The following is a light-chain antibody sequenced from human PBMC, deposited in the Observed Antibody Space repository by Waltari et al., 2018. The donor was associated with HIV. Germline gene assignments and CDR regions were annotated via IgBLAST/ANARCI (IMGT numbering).Light chain of an antibody. CDR1: QGITHY. Sequence: DIQMTQSPSSLSASVGDRLTIACRASQGITHYLAWYQQKPGEVPKLLIYSASTLQSGVPSRFSGSGSGTDFTLTINSLQPEDVATYYCQKYNGAPFTFGPGTKVDIE. CDR3: QKYNGAPFT. CDR2: SAS. V-gene: IGKV1-27*01. J-gene: IGKJ3*01.